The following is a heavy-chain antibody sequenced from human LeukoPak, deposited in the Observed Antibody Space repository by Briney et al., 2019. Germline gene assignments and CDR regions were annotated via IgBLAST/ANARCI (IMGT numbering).Heavy chain of an antibody. CDR2: IYPGDSDT. V-gene: IGHV5-51*01. CDR1: GYSFTSYW. CDR3: ARSRYTFGGVIVMRTPYYFDY. Sequence: GESLKISCKGSGYSFTSYWIGWVRQLPGKGLEWMGIIYPGDSDTRYSPSFQGQVTISADKSISTAYLQWSSLKASDTAMYYCARSRYTFGGVIVMRTPYYFDYWGQGTLVTVSS. D-gene: IGHD3-16*02. J-gene: IGHJ4*02.